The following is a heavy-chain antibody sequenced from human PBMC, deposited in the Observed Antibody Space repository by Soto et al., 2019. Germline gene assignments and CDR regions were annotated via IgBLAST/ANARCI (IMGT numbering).Heavy chain of an antibody. Sequence: PGGSLRLSCAAPGFTFSSYGMHWVRQAPGKGLEWVAVISYDGSNKYYADSVKGRFTISRDNSKNTLYLQMNSLRAEDTAVYYCAKDGSIAARLGFGELFLLDSWGQGTLVTVSS. CDR1: GFTFSSYG. CDR2: ISYDGSNK. D-gene: IGHD3-10*01. J-gene: IGHJ4*02. V-gene: IGHV3-30*18. CDR3: AKDGSIAARLGFGELFLLDS.